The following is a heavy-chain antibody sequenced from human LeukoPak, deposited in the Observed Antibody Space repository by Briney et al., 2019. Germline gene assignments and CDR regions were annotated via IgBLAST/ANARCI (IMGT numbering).Heavy chain of an antibody. Sequence: SETLSLTCAVYGGSFSGYYWSWIRQPPGKGLEWIGEINYSGSTNYNPSLKSRVTISVDTSKNQFSLKLSSVTAADTAVYYCARDNPPNYYDSSGYYRPTNWFDPWGQGTLVTVSS. V-gene: IGHV4-34*01. CDR1: GGSFSGYY. CDR3: ARDNPPNYYDSSGYYRPTNWFDP. J-gene: IGHJ5*02. CDR2: INYSGST. D-gene: IGHD3-22*01.